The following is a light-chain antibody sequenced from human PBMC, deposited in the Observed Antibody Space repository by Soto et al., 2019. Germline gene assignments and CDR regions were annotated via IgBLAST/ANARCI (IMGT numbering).Light chain of an antibody. Sequence: QSVLTQSPSVSGAPGQRVTIPCTGSSSNIGAGYDVHWYQQLPGTAPKLLIYGNSNRPSGVPDRFSGSTSGTSASLAITGLQAEDEADYYCPSYGSRLNVVIFGGGTKLTVL. CDR1: SSNIGAGYD. V-gene: IGLV1-40*01. CDR3: PSYGSRLNVVI. J-gene: IGLJ2*01. CDR2: GNS.